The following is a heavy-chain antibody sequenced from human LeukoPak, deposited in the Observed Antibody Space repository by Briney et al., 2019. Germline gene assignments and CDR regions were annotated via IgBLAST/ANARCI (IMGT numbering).Heavy chain of an antibody. D-gene: IGHD3-10*01. J-gene: IGHJ4*02. CDR1: GGSFSGYY. CDR2: INHSGST. CDR3: ARAVYYYGSGSLDY. V-gene: IGHV4-34*01. Sequence: PSETLSLTCAVYGGSFSGYYWSWIRQPPGKGLEWIGEINHSGSTNYNPSLKSRVTISVDTSKNQFSLKLSSVTAADTAVYYCARAVYYYGSGSLDYWGQGTLVTVSS.